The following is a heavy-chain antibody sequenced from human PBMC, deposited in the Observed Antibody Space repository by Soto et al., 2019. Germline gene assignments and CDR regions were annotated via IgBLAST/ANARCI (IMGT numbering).Heavy chain of an antibody. V-gene: IGHV1-18*01. D-gene: IGHD2-15*01. Sequence: ASVKVSCKASGYTFTSYGISWVRQAPGQGLEWMGWISAYNGNTNYAQKLQGRVTMTTDTSTSTAYMELRSLRSDDTAVYYCARAHVSGYCSGGSCYSDYWGQGTLVTVSS. CDR2: ISAYNGNT. CDR3: ARAHVSGYCSGGSCYSDY. J-gene: IGHJ4*02. CDR1: GYTFTSYG.